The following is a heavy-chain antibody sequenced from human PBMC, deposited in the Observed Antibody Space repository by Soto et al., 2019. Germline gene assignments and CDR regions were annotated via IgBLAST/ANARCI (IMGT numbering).Heavy chain of an antibody. J-gene: IGHJ6*02. D-gene: IGHD6-19*01. CDR3: AKDRGHGSPVTGGLDV. CDR2: ISGSSNHI. CDR1: GFTFSSYN. V-gene: IGHV3-21*06. Sequence: PGGSLRLSCAASGFTFSSYNMNWVRQAPGKGLEWVSSISGSSNHIFHADSVKGRFTISRDNAKNSLYLQMNSLRAEDTAVYYRAKDRGHGSPVTGGLDVWGQGTTVTVSS.